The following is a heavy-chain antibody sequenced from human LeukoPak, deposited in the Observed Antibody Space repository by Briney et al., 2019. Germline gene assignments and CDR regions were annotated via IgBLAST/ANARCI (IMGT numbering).Heavy chain of an antibody. J-gene: IGHJ4*02. V-gene: IGHV3-74*01. CDR1: GFTFSSYW. D-gene: IGHD3-22*01. CDR2: INSDGSST. CDR3: ARDRSGSWYYYDSSGYYDY. Sequence: GGSLRLSCAASGFTFSSYWMHWVRQAPGKGLVWVSRINSDGSSTNYADSVKGRFTISRDNAKNTLYLQMNSLRAEDTAVYYCARDRSGSWYYYDSSGYYDYWGQGTLVTVSS.